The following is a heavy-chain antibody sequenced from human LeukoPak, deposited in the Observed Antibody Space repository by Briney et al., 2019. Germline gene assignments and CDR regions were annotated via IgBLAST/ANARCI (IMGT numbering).Heavy chain of an antibody. Sequence: GESLKISCKGSGYSFTSYWISWVRQMPGKGLEWMGRIDPSDSYTNYSPSFQGHVTISADKSISTAYLQWSSLKASDTAMYYCARHPRIAVVPAAPVGMDVWGKGTTVTVSS. CDR1: GYSFTSYW. J-gene: IGHJ6*04. CDR2: IDPSDSYT. D-gene: IGHD2-2*01. CDR3: ARHPRIAVVPAAPVGMDV. V-gene: IGHV5-10-1*01.